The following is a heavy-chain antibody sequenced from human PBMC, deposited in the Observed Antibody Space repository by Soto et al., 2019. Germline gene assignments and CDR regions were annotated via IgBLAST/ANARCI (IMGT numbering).Heavy chain of an antibody. CDR2: ISSSSSTI. J-gene: IGHJ4*02. Sequence: EVPLVESGGGLVQPGGSLRLSCAASGFTFSSYSMNWVRQAPGKGLEWVSYISSSSSTIYYADSVKGRFTISRDNAKNSLYLQMNSLRAEDTAVYYCARDDPYYYDSSGYIWGQGTLVTVSS. CDR3: ARDDPYYYDSSGYI. V-gene: IGHV3-48*01. D-gene: IGHD3-22*01. CDR1: GFTFSSYS.